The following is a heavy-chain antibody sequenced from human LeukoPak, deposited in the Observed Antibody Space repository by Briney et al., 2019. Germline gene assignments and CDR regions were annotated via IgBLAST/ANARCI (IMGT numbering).Heavy chain of an antibody. V-gene: IGHV3-30*02. Sequence: QPGGSLRLSCAASGFTFSSYGMHWVRQAPGTGLGWVAFIRYDGSNKYYADSVKGRFTISRDNSKNTLYLQMNSLRAEDTAVYYCAKARDYDILTGFEIGAFDIWGQGTMVTVSS. D-gene: IGHD3-9*01. CDR2: IRYDGSNK. CDR3: AKARDYDILTGFEIGAFDI. CDR1: GFTFSSYG. J-gene: IGHJ3*02.